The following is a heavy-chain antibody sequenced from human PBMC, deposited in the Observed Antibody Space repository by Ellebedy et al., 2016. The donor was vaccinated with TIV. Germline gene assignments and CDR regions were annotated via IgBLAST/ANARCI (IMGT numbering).Heavy chain of an antibody. CDR3: ANLHPSAADRGRGS. Sequence: GESLKISCAASGFTFSSYTMHWVRQAPGKGLEWVAALSYDGTNEYYAESVKGRFTISRDNSNNSLYLQMNNLRAEDTAVYYCANLHPSAADRGRGSWGQGTLVTVSS. CDR1: GFTFSSYT. D-gene: IGHD6-25*01. CDR2: LSYDGTNE. V-gene: IGHV3-30*18. J-gene: IGHJ4*02.